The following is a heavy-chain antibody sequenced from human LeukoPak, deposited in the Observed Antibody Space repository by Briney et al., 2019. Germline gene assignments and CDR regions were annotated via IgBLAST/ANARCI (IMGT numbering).Heavy chain of an antibody. CDR2: IIPILGIA. Sequence: RIIPILGIANYAQKFQGRVTITADKSTSTAYMELSSLRSEDTAVYYCARGSSVVVVAAMDYWGQGTLVTVSS. CDR3: ARGSSVVVVAAMDY. D-gene: IGHD2-15*01. J-gene: IGHJ4*02. V-gene: IGHV1-69*04.